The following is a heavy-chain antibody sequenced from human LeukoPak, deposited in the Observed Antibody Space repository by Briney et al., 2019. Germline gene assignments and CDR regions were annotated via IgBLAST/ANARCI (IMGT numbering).Heavy chain of an antibody. CDR3: ARDVDSSGWYPYFDY. D-gene: IGHD6-19*01. CDR2: INPSGGST. CDR1: GYTFTSYY. Sequence: ASVKVSCKASGYTFTSYYMHWVRQAPGQGLEWMGIINPSGGSTSYAQKFQGRVTMTRDTSTSTAYMELSSLRSEDTAVYYCARDVDSSGWYPYFDYWGQGTLVTVSS. V-gene: IGHV1-46*01. J-gene: IGHJ4*02.